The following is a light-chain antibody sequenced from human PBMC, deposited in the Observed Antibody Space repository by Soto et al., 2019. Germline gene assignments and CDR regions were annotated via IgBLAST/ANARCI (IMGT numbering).Light chain of an antibody. CDR3: QQYNSYLWT. CDR2: KAS. J-gene: IGKJ1*01. Sequence: DIQMTQSPSTLSAFVGDRVTITCRASQSISSSLAWYQQKPGKAPKLLIYKASSLESGVPSRFSGSGSGTEFTLTITSLQPDDFATYYCQQYNSYLWTFGQGTKVDIK. V-gene: IGKV1-5*03. CDR1: QSISSS.